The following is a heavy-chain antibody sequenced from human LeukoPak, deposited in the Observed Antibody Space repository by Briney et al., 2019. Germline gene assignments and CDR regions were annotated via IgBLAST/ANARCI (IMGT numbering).Heavy chain of an antibody. V-gene: IGHV4-4*07. Sequence: SETLSLTCTVSGGSISSYYWSWIRQPAGKGLEWIGRIYTSGSTNYNPSLKSRVTISVDTSKNQFSLKLSSVTAADTAVYYCARASITIFGVVITTTPFDYWGQGTLVTVSS. CDR1: GGSISSYY. CDR3: ARASITIFGVVITTTPFDY. J-gene: IGHJ4*02. CDR2: IYTSGST. D-gene: IGHD3-3*01.